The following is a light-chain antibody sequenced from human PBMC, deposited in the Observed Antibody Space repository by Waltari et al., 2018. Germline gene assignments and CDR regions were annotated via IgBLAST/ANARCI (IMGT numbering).Light chain of an antibody. J-gene: IGLJ2*01. CDR2: DVT. Sequence: QSALTQPASVSGSPGQSITISCTGTSSDVGGYNYVSWYQQHPGKAPKLMIYDVTNRPVGFLNRFSGSKSVNRASLTIAGLQAEDEADYYCSSYTSSSTLVVFGGGTKLTVL. CDR3: SSYTSSSTLVV. CDR1: SSDVGGYNY. V-gene: IGLV2-14*03.